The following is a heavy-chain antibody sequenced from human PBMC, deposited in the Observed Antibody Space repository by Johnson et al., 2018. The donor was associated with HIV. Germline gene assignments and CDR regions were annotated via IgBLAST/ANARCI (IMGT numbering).Heavy chain of an antibody. CDR1: GFTFSSYG. CDR3: ATVLWEGDAFEI. J-gene: IGHJ3*02. CDR2: IRYDGSNK. Sequence: QMLLVESGGGVVQPGGSLRLSCAASGFTFSSYGMHWVRQGKGKGREWGVFIRYDGSNKYYADSVKGRFTISRDNSKNTLYMPMNSLRAEDTSVYYCATVLWEGDAFEIWGQGTMGTVAS. D-gene: IGHD2-2*01. V-gene: IGHV3-30*02.